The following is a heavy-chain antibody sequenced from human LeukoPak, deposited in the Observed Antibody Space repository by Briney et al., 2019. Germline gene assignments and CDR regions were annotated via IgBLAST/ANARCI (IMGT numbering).Heavy chain of an antibody. V-gene: IGHV3-23*01. CDR3: AKRYGSSGFNWFDP. CDR1: GFTFSNYA. CDR2: ISGDDDNT. Sequence: GGSLRLSCAASGFTFSNYALSWVRQAPGKGLEWVSPISGDDDNTYYAASVKGRFTISRDNSKNTLFLQMNSLRAEDTALYYCAKRYGSSGFNWFDPWGQGTLVTVSS. D-gene: IGHD6-19*01. J-gene: IGHJ5*02.